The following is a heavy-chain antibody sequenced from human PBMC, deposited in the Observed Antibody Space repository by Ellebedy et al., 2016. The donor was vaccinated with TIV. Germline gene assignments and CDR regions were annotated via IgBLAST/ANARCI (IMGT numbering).Heavy chain of an antibody. Sequence: GGSLRLXXAASGFTFSSYGMHWVRQAPGKGLEWVAVIWYDGSNKYYADSVKGRFTISRDNSKNTLYLQMNSLRAEDTAVYYCARSIAARPPYYFDYWGQGTLVTVSS. D-gene: IGHD6-6*01. V-gene: IGHV3-33*01. CDR2: IWYDGSNK. CDR3: ARSIAARPPYYFDY. CDR1: GFTFSSYG. J-gene: IGHJ4*02.